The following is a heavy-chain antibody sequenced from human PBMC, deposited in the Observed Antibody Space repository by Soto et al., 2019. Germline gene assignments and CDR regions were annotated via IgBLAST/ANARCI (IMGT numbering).Heavy chain of an antibody. V-gene: IGHV1-18*01. J-gene: IGHJ5*02. CDR1: GYTFTSYG. D-gene: IGHD2-15*01. Sequence: ASVKVSCKASGYTFTSYGISWVRQAPGQGLEWMGWISAYNSKTNYAQKFQGRVTMTADKSTSTAYMELSSLRSDDTAVYYCAKDGGREGYFGNWFDPWGQGTLVTVSS. CDR3: AKDGGREGYFGNWFDP. CDR2: ISAYNSKT.